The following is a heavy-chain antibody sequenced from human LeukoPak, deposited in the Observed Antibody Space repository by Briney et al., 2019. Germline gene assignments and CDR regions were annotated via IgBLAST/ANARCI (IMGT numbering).Heavy chain of an antibody. Sequence: SETLSLTCTVSGGSLTSYYWSWIRQPPGKGLEWIGYIYHSGSTYYNPSLKSRVTISVDRSKNQFSLKLSSVTAADTAVYYCAKLAGYDYWGQGTLVTVSS. CDR1: GGSLTSYY. V-gene: IGHV4-59*12. J-gene: IGHJ4*02. D-gene: IGHD6-19*01. CDR2: IYHSGST. CDR3: AKLAGYDY.